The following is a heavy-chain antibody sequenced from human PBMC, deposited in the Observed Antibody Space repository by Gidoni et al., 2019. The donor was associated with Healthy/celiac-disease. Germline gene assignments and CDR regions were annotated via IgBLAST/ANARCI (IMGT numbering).Heavy chain of an antibody. V-gene: IGHV3-30-3*01. CDR1: GFPFSSYA. CDR3: ARDWDFVVVPANYMDV. D-gene: IGHD2-2*01. J-gene: IGHJ6*03. CDR2: ISYDGSNK. Sequence: QVPLLESGGGLLQPGRSLRLSCAASGFPFSSYAMHWVRQAPGKGLAWVAFISYDGSNKYYEDSVKGRFTISRDDSKNTLYLKRNSLRAEDTAVYYCARDWDFVVVPANYMDVWGKGTTVTVSS.